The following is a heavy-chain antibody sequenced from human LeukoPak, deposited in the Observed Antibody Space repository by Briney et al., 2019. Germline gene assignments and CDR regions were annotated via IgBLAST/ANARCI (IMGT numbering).Heavy chain of an antibody. CDR2: IIPIFGTA. CDR3: ARGLYCGGDCYLY. J-gene: IGHJ4*02. D-gene: IGHD2-21*02. V-gene: IGHV1-69*05. CDR1: GGTFSSYA. Sequence: SVKVSCKASGGTFSSYAISWVRQAPGQGLEWMGGIIPIFGTANYAQKFQGRVTITTDEPTSTAYMELSSLRSEDTAVYYCARGLYCGGDCYLYWGQGTLVTVSS.